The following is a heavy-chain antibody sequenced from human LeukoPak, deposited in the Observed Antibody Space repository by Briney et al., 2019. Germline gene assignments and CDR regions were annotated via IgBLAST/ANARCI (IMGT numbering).Heavy chain of an antibody. V-gene: IGHV3-7*01. CDR2: IKQDGSEK. D-gene: IGHD3-10*01. CDR3: ARGYMVRAVIIPF. Sequence: PGGSLRLSCAASGFTFSSYWMSWVRQAPGKGLEGVANIKQDGSEKYYVDSVKGRFTISRDNAKNSLYLQMNSLRAEDTAVYYCARGYMVRAVIIPFWGQGTLVTVSS. J-gene: IGHJ4*02. CDR1: GFTFSSYW.